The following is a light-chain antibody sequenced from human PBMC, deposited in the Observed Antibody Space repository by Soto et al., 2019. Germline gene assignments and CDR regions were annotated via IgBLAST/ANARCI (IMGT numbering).Light chain of an antibody. Sequence: EIVLTQSPATLSLSPGERATLSCRASQSVSSYLAWYQQKPGQAPRLLIYDASNRATGIPARFSGSGSGTDFTLTISSLEPEDVAVYYCQQRSNWPWKFGQGTKVEIK. CDR3: QQRSNWPWK. V-gene: IGKV3-11*01. J-gene: IGKJ1*01. CDR2: DAS. CDR1: QSVSSY.